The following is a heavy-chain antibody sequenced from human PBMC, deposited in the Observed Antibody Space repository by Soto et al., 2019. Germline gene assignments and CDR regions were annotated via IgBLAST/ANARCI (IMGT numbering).Heavy chain of an antibody. V-gene: IGHV3-15*01. D-gene: IGHD6-19*01. CDR3: TTASQWLPPYS. Sequence: EVQLVESGGGLVKPGGSLRLSCAASGFTFTKAWMTWVRQTPGKGLEWVGRIKSRADGGTTDYAASVKDRFIISRDDSNDTLYLHMNRLKTDATAVYSCTTASQWLPPYSWGQGALVTVSS. J-gene: IGHJ4*02. CDR1: GFTFTKAW. CDR2: IKSRADGGTT.